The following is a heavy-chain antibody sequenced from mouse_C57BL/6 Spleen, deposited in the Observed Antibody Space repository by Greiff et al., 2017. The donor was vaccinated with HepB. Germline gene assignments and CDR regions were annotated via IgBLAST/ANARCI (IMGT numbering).Heavy chain of an antibody. V-gene: IGHV1-82*01. Sequence: VHLVESGPELVKPGASVKISCKASGYAFSSSWMNWVKQRPGKGLEWIGRIYPGDGDTNYNGKFKGKATLTADKSSSTAYMQLSSLTSEDSAVYFCARCYYGSSSYFDYWGQGTTLTVSS. D-gene: IGHD1-1*01. CDR2: IYPGDGDT. J-gene: IGHJ2*01. CDR3: ARCYYGSSSYFDY. CDR1: GYAFSSSW.